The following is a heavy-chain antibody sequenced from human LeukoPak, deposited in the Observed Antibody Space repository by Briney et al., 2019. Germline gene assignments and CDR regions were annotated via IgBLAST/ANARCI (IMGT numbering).Heavy chain of an antibody. Sequence: GGSLRLSYAASGFIISSNYMSWVRQAPGKGLECVSVIYSGGHTYYADSVKGRFTISRDNSKNTLYLQMNSLRVEDTAVYYCAVATIYYFDYWGQGTLVTVSS. J-gene: IGHJ4*02. V-gene: IGHV3-66*01. CDR1: GFIISSNY. D-gene: IGHD5-12*01. CDR2: IYSGGHT. CDR3: AVATIYYFDY.